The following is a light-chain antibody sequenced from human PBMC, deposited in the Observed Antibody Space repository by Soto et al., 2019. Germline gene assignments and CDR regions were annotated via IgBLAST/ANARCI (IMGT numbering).Light chain of an antibody. CDR1: QSISSY. Sequence: DIQMTQSPSSLSASVGDRVTITCRASQSISSYLNWYQQKPGKAPKLLISSRFSGSGSGTEFTLTISSLQPEDFATYYCQQANSFPLTFGGGTKVDIK. CDR3: QQANSFPLT. V-gene: IGKV1-39*01. J-gene: IGKJ4*01.